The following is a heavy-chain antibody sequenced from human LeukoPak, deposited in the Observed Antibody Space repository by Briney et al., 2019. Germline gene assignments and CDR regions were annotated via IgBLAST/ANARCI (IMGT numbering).Heavy chain of an antibody. J-gene: IGHJ4*01. Sequence: SGTLSLTCSVSVDCISTYYWSWLRQPQGKGREWMGCVYSTGHTHYNPPLKSRVTMSLDTSKKQVSLELNSVTAADTAVYYCAKHRFGKPLFDYWGQGSLVTVAS. D-gene: IGHD3-16*01. V-gene: IGHV4-59*08. CDR2: VYSTGHT. CDR3: AKHRFGKPLFDY. CDR1: VDCISTYY.